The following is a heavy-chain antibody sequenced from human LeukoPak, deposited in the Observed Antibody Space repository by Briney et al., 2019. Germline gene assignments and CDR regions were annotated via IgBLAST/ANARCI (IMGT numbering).Heavy chain of an antibody. CDR2: ISGSGGST. CDR3: AKDQGNWFDAFDI. CDR1: GITFSNYA. V-gene: IGHV3-23*01. D-gene: IGHD1-1*01. J-gene: IGHJ3*02. Sequence: AGGSLRLSCVASGITFSNYAVSWVRQAPGKGLEWVSAISGSGGSTYYADSVKGRFTISRDNSKNTLYLQMNSLRAEDTAVYYCAKDQGNWFDAFDIWGQGTMVTVSS.